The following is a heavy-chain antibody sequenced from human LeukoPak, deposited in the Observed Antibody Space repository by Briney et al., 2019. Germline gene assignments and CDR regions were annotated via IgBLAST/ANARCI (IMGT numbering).Heavy chain of an antibody. J-gene: IGHJ4*02. CDR3: AINTPSGYFDY. Sequence: SETLSLTCTVSGGSISSGGYYWSWIRQHPGKGLEWIGEINHSGSTNYNPSLKSRVTISVDTSKNQFSLKLSSVTAADTAVYYCAINTPSGYFDYWGQGTLVTVSS. V-gene: IGHV4-39*07. CDR1: GGSISSGGYY. CDR2: INHSGST.